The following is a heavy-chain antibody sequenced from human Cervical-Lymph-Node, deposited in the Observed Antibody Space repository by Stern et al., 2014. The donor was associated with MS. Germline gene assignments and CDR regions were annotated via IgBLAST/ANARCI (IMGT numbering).Heavy chain of an antibody. V-gene: IGHV4-31*03. Sequence: VQLVESGPGLVKPSQTLSLTCTVSGGSISSGGYYWSWIRQHPGNGLEWIGYIYYSGSTYYNPSLKSRVTISVDTSKNQFSLKLSSVTAADTAVYYCAREGGIAVAADYWGQGTLVTVSS. CDR2: IYYSGST. D-gene: IGHD6-19*01. J-gene: IGHJ4*02. CDR3: AREGGIAVAADY. CDR1: GGSISSGGYY.